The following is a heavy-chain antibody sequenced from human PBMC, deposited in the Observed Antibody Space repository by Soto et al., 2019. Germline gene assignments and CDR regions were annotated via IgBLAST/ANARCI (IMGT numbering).Heavy chain of an antibody. CDR2: IIPIFGTA. V-gene: IGHV1-69*13. D-gene: IGHD6-13*01. CDR3: ARGPSQYSSSWYRAYYYYGMDV. J-gene: IGHJ6*02. Sequence: ASVKVSCKASGVTFSSYAISWVRQAPGQGLEWMGGIIPIFGTANYAQKFQGRVTITADESTSTAYMELSSLRSEDTAVYYCARGPSQYSSSWYRAYYYYGMDVWGQGTTVTVSS. CDR1: GVTFSSYA.